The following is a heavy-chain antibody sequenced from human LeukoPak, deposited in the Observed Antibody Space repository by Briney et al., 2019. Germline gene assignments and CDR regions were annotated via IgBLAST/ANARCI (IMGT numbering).Heavy chain of an antibody. CDR2: ISSSTSYI. V-gene: IGHV3-21*01. J-gene: IGHJ4*02. CDR1: EFTFSSYS. CDR3: ARAGGSTVSHSDY. Sequence: GGSLRLSCAASEFTFSSYSMNWIRQAPGKGLEWVSSISSSTSYIYYADSVKGRFTISKDNAKNSLYLQMNSLRAEDTAVYYCARAGGSTVSHSDYWGQGTLVTVSS. D-gene: IGHD4-17*01.